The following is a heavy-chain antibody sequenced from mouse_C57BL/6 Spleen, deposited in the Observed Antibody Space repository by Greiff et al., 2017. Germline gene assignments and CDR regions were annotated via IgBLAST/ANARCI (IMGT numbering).Heavy chain of an antibody. V-gene: IGHV1-69*01. J-gene: IGHJ1*03. Sequence: QVQLQQSGAELVMPGASVKLSCKASGYTFTSYWMHWVKQRPGQGFEWIGEIDPSDSYTNYNQKFKGKSTLTVDKSSSTAYMQLSSLTSEDSAVYYCARGYFDVWGTGTTVTVSS. CDR3: ARGYFDV. CDR2: IDPSDSYT. CDR1: GYTFTSYW.